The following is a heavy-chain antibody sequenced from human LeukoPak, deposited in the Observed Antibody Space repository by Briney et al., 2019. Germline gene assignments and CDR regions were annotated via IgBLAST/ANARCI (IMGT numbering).Heavy chain of an antibody. D-gene: IGHD3-9*01. Sequence: QPGGSLRLSCAASGFTVSSNYMSWVRQAPGKGLEWVSVIYSGGSTYYADSVKGRFTISRDNSKNTLYLQMNSLRAEDTAVYYCAKDLEGYYDILTGYSYFDYWGQGTLVTVSS. J-gene: IGHJ4*02. CDR3: AKDLEGYYDILTGYSYFDY. V-gene: IGHV3-66*01. CDR1: GFTVSSNY. CDR2: IYSGGST.